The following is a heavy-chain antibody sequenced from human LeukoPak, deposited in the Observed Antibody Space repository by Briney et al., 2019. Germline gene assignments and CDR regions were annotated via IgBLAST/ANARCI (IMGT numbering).Heavy chain of an antibody. D-gene: IGHD1-7*01. Sequence: PGGSLRLSCAASGFTFSGSAMSWVRQAPGKGREWVANVKQDGSEKYYVDSVKGRFTISRDNAKNSLYLQMSSLRAEDTAVYYWARIRQGGTKDYFDYWGQGTLVTVSS. J-gene: IGHJ4*02. CDR1: GFTFSGSA. V-gene: IGHV3-7*01. CDR3: ARIRQGGTKDYFDY. CDR2: VKQDGSEK.